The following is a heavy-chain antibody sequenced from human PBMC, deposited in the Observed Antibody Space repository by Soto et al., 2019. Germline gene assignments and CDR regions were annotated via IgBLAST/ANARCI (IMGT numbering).Heavy chain of an antibody. CDR1: GFTFSSYW. CDR2: IKQDGSEK. CDR3: ARDLVAGAFDI. J-gene: IGHJ3*02. Sequence: PGGSLRLSCAASGFTFSSYWMSWVRQAPGKGLEWVANIKQDGSEKYYVDSVKGRFTISRDNAKNSLYLQMNSLRDEDTAVYYCARDLVAGAFDIWGQGTMVTVSS. V-gene: IGHV3-7*01. D-gene: IGHD6-19*01.